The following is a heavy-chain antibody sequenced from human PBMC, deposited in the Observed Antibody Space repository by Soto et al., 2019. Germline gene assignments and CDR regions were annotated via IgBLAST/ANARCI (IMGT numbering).Heavy chain of an antibody. V-gene: IGHV3-23*01. D-gene: IGHD2-2*02. CDR3: AKYYCVSTGCHIDY. J-gene: IGHJ4*02. Sequence: GGSLRLSCAASGLTFNKYAMNWVRQAPGKGLEWVSTISGSGGNTYYADFVQGRFTISRDDSKNTLSLQMSSLRVEDTAIYYCAKYYCVSTGCHIDYWGQGTRVTASS. CDR1: GLTFNKYA. CDR2: ISGSGGNT.